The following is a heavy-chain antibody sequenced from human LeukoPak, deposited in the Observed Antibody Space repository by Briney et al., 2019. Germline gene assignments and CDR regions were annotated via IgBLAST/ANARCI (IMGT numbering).Heavy chain of an antibody. CDR2: IIPIFGTA. V-gene: IGHV1-69*06. CDR3: ARALMIGDYYYYGMDV. CDR1: GGTFSSYA. D-gene: IGHD3-10*02. Sequence: SVKVSCKASGGTFSSYAISWVRQAPGQGLEWMGGIIPIFGTANYAQKFQGRVTITADKSTSTAYMELSSLRSEDTAVYYCARALMIGDYYYYGMDVWGQGTTVTVSS. J-gene: IGHJ6*02.